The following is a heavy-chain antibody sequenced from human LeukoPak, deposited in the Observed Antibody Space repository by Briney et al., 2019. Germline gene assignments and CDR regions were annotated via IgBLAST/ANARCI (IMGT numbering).Heavy chain of an antibody. CDR1: GGSISNYY. V-gene: IGHV4-59*08. CDR3: ARDSYYYGLDV. Sequence: SETLSLTCTVSGGSISNYYWTWIRQPPGKGLEWTGYISYSGSTNYNPSLKSRVTIFLDTSKNQFSLRLSSLTAADTAVYYCARDSYYYGLDVWGQGTTVAVSS. J-gene: IGHJ6*02. CDR2: ISYSGST. D-gene: IGHD2-21*01.